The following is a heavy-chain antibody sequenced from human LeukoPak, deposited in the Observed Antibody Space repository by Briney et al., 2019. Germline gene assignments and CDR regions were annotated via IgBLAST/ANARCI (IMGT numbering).Heavy chain of an antibody. CDR3: AKGPTYYYDTSGYVDY. CDR2: ISGDGGST. V-gene: IGHV3-43*02. Sequence: GGSLRLSCAASGFTFDDYAMHWVRQAPGKGLEWVSLISGDGGSTYYADSVKGRFTISRDNSKNTLYLHMNSLRAEDAAVYYCAKGPTYYYDTSGYVDYWGQGTLVTVSS. J-gene: IGHJ4*02. D-gene: IGHD3-22*01. CDR1: GFTFDDYA.